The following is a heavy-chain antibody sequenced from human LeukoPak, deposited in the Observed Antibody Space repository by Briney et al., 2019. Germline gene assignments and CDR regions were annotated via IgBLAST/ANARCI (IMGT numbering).Heavy chain of an antibody. CDR1: GYPFTSYG. D-gene: IGHD6-13*01. V-gene: IGHV1-18*01. J-gene: IGHJ4*02. Sequence: ASVKVSCKASGYPFTSYGISWVRQAPRQGLEWMGWISAYNGNTNYAQKLQGRVTMTTDTSTSTAYMELRSLRSDDTAVYYCARDEAAAGSQEFDYWGQGTLVTVSS. CDR2: ISAYNGNT. CDR3: ARDEAAAGSQEFDY.